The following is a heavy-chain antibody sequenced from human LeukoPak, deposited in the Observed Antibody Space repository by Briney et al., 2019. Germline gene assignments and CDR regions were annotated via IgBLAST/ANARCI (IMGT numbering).Heavy chain of an antibody. Sequence: SQTLSLTCTVSGGSITSVSYSWSWIRQPAGKGLEWIGRIYSSGSTNYNPSLKSRVTISVDTSKKQFSLKLNSVTAADTAVYYCAREKIGYYDSSGRGWFDPWGQGTLVTVSS. V-gene: IGHV4-61*02. CDR2: IYSSGST. D-gene: IGHD3-22*01. CDR3: AREKIGYYDSSGRGWFDP. J-gene: IGHJ5*02. CDR1: GGSITSVSYS.